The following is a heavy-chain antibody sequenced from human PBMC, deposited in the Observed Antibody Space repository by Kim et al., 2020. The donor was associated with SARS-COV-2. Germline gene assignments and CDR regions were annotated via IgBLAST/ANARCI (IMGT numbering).Heavy chain of an antibody. Sequence: SVKVSCKASGGTFSSYAISWVRQAPGQGLEWMGGIIPIFGTANYAQKFQGRVTITADESTSTAYMELSSLRSEDTAVYYCARDTFLCGGDCYFRGSPRFDPWGQGTLVTVSS. CDR1: GGTFSSYA. D-gene: IGHD2-21*02. V-gene: IGHV1-69*13. CDR2: IIPIFGTA. J-gene: IGHJ5*02. CDR3: ARDTFLCGGDCYFRGSPRFDP.